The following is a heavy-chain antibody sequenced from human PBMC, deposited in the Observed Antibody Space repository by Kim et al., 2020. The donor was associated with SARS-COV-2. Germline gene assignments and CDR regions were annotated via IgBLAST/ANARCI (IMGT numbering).Heavy chain of an antibody. CDR3: ARDPYDSSGYGAFDY. Sequence: GGSLRRSCVGSGFAFSTSWMTWVRQVPGKGLEWVANIKEDGRDTYYVDSVKGRFTISRDNAKSSVYLQMNSLRAEDTAVYYCARDPYDSSGYGAFDYWGQGTLVTVAS. V-gene: IGHV3-7*01. J-gene: IGHJ4*02. CDR1: GFAFSTSW. D-gene: IGHD3-22*01. CDR2: IKEDGRDT.